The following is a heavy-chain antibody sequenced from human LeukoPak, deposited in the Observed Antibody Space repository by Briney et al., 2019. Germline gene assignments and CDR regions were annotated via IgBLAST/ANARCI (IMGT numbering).Heavy chain of an antibody. J-gene: IGHJ4*02. Sequence: SVKVSCKASGGTFSSYAIGWVRQAPGQGLEWMGGIIPIFGTANYAQKFQGRVTITTDESTSTAYMELSSLRSEDTAVYYCASGRHLYYGSGSYHPSFDYWGQGTLVTVSS. CDR2: IIPIFGTA. D-gene: IGHD3-10*01. CDR1: GGTFSSYA. V-gene: IGHV1-69*05. CDR3: ASGRHLYYGSGSYHPSFDY.